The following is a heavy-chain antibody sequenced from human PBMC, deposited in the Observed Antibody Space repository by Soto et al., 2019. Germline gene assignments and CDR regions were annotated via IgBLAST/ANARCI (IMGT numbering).Heavy chain of an antibody. Sequence: SETLSLTCAVYGGSFSGYYWSWIRQPPGKGLEWIGEINHSGSTNYNPSLKSRVTISVDTSKNQFSLKLSSVTAADTAVYYCATVVVAATRHTDFDSWGQGTLVTVSS. V-gene: IGHV4-34*01. CDR1: GGSFSGYY. CDR3: ATVVVAATRHTDFDS. J-gene: IGHJ4*02. CDR2: INHSGST. D-gene: IGHD2-15*01.